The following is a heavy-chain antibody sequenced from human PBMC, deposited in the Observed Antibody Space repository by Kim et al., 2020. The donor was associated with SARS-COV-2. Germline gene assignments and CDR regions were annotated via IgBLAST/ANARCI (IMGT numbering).Heavy chain of an antibody. CDR3: ARLFGELSLTPVDY. CDR1: GGSISSGGYY. D-gene: IGHD3-10*02. J-gene: IGHJ4*02. V-gene: IGHV4-31*03. CDR2: IYYSGST. Sequence: SETLSLTCTVSGGSISSGGYYWSWIRQHPGKGLEWIGYIYYSGSTYYNPSLKSRVTISVDTSKNQFSLKLSSVTAADTAVYYCARLFGELSLTPVDYWGQGTLVTVSS.